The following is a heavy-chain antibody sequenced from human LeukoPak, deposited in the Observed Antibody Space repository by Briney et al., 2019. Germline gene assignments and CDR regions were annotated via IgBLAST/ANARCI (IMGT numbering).Heavy chain of an antibody. V-gene: IGHV1-69*05. CDR2: IIPIFGTA. J-gene: IGHJ6*03. D-gene: IGHD5-18*01. CDR3: ATYAHDSSYYYYYYMDV. CDR1: GLTFTDYY. Sequence: SVKVSCKSSGLTFTDYYIHWVRQAPGQGLEWMGGIIPIFGTANYAQKFQGRVTITTDESTSTAYMELSSLRSEDTAVYYCATYAHDSSYYYYYYMDVWGKGTTVTVSS.